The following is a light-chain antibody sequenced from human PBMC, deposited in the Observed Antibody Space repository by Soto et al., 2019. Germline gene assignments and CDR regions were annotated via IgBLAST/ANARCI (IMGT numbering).Light chain of an antibody. CDR2: AAS. J-gene: IGKJ1*01. V-gene: IGKV1-39*01. CDR3: HQSYTFPET. CDR1: QNINNY. Sequence: EIQMTQSPSSLSASVGDRVTITCRASQNINNYLNWYQHQPGKGPKLLIFAASNLQSGVPSSFRGSGSGTDFTLTISSLQPEDFATYYCHQSYTFPETFGPGTKVEIK.